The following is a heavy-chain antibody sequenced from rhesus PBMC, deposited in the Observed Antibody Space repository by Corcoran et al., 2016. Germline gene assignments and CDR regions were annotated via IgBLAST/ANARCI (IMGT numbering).Heavy chain of an antibody. Sequence: QVQLQESGPGLVKPSETPSLSCSVSGGPLSGYYWNWARQSPGGGPEWMGYINDNSGTTYYTPSLKSRVTISTDTSQKRFSLKLTSLTAADTAVYYCARNVYRNSLYNSLDVWGRGFLVTVSS. V-gene: IGHV4-165*02. CDR2: INDNSGTT. CDR1: GGPLSGYY. CDR3: ARNVYRNSLYNSLDV. J-gene: IGHJ5-2*02. D-gene: IGHD4-11*01.